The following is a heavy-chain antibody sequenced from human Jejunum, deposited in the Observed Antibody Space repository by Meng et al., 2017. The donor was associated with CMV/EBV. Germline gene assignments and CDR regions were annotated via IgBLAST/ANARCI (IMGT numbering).Heavy chain of an antibody. CDR2: FNPNGDVT. CDR1: GYTFTNYY. CDR3: AREMPMTCYFDQ. V-gene: IGHV1-46*01. Sequence: GQLVQSGAEVKKPGASVKVSCKASGYTFTNYYMHWVRQAPGQGLQWMGLFNPNGDVTTYSPRFQGRITLTGDTSTSTLYMELSSLTSDDTAVYYCAREMPMTCYFDQWGQGTLVTVSS. D-gene: IGHD3-22*01. J-gene: IGHJ4*03.